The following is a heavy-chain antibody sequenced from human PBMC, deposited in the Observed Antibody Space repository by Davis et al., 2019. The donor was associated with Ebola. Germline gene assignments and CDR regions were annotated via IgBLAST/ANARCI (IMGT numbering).Heavy chain of an antibody. J-gene: IGHJ5*02. Sequence: PSETLSLTCAVYGGSFSGYYMSWVRQAPGKGLEWVSVIYSGGSTYYADSVKGRFTSSRDNSKNTLYLQMNSLRAEDTAVYYCARDLSGAEFDPWGQGTLVTVSS. CDR3: ARDLSGAEFDP. D-gene: IGHD1-26*01. V-gene: IGHV3-66*01. CDR1: GGSFSGYY. CDR2: IYSGGST.